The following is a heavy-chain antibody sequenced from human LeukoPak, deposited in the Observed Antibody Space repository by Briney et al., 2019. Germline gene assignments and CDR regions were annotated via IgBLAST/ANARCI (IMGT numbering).Heavy chain of an antibody. D-gene: IGHD3-22*01. Sequence: SQTLSLTCAISGDSVSSNSDAWNWIRQSPSRGLEWLGRTYYRSKWYNDYAVSVKSRITINPDTSENQFSLQLNSVTPEDTAVYYCARDRYYYDSSGYYGMDVWGQGTTVTVSS. CDR3: ARDRYYYDSSGYYGMDV. CDR2: TYYRSKWYN. CDR1: GDSVSSNSDA. V-gene: IGHV6-1*01. J-gene: IGHJ6*02.